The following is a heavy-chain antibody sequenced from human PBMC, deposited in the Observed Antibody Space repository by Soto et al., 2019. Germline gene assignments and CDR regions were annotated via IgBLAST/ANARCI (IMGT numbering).Heavy chain of an antibody. CDR1: GFTFSSYA. V-gene: IGHV3-64*02. CDR2: ISSNGGST. D-gene: IGHD3-3*01. CDR3: ARDPVLRFLEWLLPLHWFDP. Sequence: GGSLRLSCAASGFTFSSYAMHWVRQAPGKGLEYVSAISSNGGSTYYADSVKGRFTISRDNSKNTLYLQMGSLRAEDMAVYYCARDPVLRFLEWLLPLHWFDPWGQGTLVTVSS. J-gene: IGHJ5*02.